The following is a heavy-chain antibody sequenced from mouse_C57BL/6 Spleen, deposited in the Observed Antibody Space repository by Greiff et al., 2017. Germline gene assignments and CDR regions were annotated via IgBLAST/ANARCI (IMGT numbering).Heavy chain of an antibody. J-gene: IGHJ2*01. CDR2: IDPSDSYT. D-gene: IGHD2-4*01. CDR3: ARRGDYDDYFDY. Sequence: VQLQQPGAELVKPGASVKLSCQASGYTFTSYWMQWVKQRPGQGLEWIGEIDPSDSYTNYNQKFKGKATLTVDTSSSTAYMQRSSLTSEDSAVYYCARRGDYDDYFDYWGQGTTLTVSS. CDR1: GYTFTSYW. V-gene: IGHV1-50*01.